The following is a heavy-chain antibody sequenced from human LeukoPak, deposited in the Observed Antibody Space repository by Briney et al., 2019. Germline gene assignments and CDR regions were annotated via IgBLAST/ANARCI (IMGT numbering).Heavy chain of an antibody. CDR1: GFTFSSYW. J-gene: IGHJ3*02. Sequence: PGGSLRLSCAASGFTFSSYWMHWVRQAPGKGLVWVSRVNSDGTSTRYADSVKGRFTISRDNAKNTLYLQMNTLRGEDTAVYYCARDGYNLNAFDIWGQGTMVTVSS. D-gene: IGHD5-24*01. CDR2: VNSDGTST. CDR3: ARDGYNLNAFDI. V-gene: IGHV3-74*01.